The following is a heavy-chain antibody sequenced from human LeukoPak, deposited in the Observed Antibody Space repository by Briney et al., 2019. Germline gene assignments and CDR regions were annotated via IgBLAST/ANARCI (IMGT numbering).Heavy chain of an antibody. CDR1: GFAFSNYV. J-gene: IGHJ4*02. V-gene: IGHV3-23*01. CDR3: ARRSTSGSYWGDFDY. CDR2: LSGSGGAT. Sequence: GGSLSLSCAVSGFAFSNYVMNWLRPAPGKGLEWVSTLSGSGGATYYADSVKGRFTISRDNSKNTLYLQMNSLRVEDTAVYYCARRSTSGSYWGDFDYWGQGTLVTVSS. D-gene: IGHD1-26*01.